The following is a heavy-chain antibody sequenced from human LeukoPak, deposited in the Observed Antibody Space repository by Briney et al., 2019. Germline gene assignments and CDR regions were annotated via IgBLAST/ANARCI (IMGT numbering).Heavy chain of an antibody. V-gene: IGHV3-33*01. CDR1: GFHFSSYG. J-gene: IGHJ4*02. Sequence: GRSLRLSCAASGFHFSSYGMQWVRQAPGKGLEWVAGIWNDGTKKYYEDSVKGRFTISRDDSKNMLHLQMNSLRAEDTAVYYCVRENYDGYPDYCGQGTRFTVSS. CDR2: IWNDGTKK. D-gene: IGHD3-16*01. CDR3: VRENYDGYPDY.